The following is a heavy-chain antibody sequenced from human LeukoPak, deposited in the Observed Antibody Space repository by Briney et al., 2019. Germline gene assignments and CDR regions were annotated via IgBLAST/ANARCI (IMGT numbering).Heavy chain of an antibody. D-gene: IGHD7-27*01. CDR2: IYPGDSDT. Sequence: RGESLKISCKGSGYSFTSYWIGWVRQMPGKGLEWMGIIYPGDSDTRYSPSFQGQVTISADKSISTAYLQWSSLKASDTAMYYCASSNWGSGYYYGMDVWGQGTTVTVSS. CDR1: GYSFTSYW. J-gene: IGHJ6*02. CDR3: ASSNWGSGYYYGMDV. V-gene: IGHV5-51*01.